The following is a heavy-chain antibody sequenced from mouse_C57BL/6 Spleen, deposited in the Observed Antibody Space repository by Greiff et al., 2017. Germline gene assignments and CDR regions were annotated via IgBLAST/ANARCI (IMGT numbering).Heavy chain of an antibody. CDR1: GYTFTSYW. Sequence: QVQLQQSGAELVMPGASVKLSCKASGYTFTSYWMHWVKQRPGQGLEWIGEIDPSDSYTNYNQKFKGKSSLTVDKSSSTAYMQLSSLTSEDSAVYYCARSRGNSVGYFDYWCQGTTLTVSS. J-gene: IGHJ2*01. D-gene: IGHD2-1*01. V-gene: IGHV1-69*01. CDR3: ARSRGNSVGYFDY. CDR2: IDPSDSYT.